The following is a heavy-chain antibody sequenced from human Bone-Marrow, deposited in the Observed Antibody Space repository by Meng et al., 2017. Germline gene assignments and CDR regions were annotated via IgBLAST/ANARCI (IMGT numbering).Heavy chain of an antibody. V-gene: IGHV3-48*04. Sequence: GESLKISCAASGFTFSSYSMNWVRQAPGKGLEWVSYISSSGSTIYYADSVKGRFTISRDNAKNSLYLQMNSLRAEDAAVYYCARDDVGATAVDYWGQGTLVTVSS. J-gene: IGHJ4*02. CDR1: GFTFSSYS. CDR2: ISSSGSTI. CDR3: ARDDVGATAVDY. D-gene: IGHD1-26*01.